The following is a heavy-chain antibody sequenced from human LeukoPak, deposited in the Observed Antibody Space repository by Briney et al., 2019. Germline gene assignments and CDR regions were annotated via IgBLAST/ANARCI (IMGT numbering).Heavy chain of an antibody. V-gene: IGHV3-9*01. CDR1: GFTFSSYA. CDR3: AKDIKIGGNAFDI. CDR2: ISWNSGSI. D-gene: IGHD3-10*01. J-gene: IGHJ3*02. Sequence: GGSLRLSCAASGFTFSSYAMHWVRQAPGKGLEWVSGISWNSGSIGYADSVKGRFTISRDNAKNSLYLQMNSLRAEDTALYYCAKDIKIGGNAFDIWGQGTMVTVSS.